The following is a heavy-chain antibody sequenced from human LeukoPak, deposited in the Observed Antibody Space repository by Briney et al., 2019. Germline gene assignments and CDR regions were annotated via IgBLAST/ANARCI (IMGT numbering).Heavy chain of an antibody. CDR1: GGTFSSYA. CDR2: IIPIFGTA. V-gene: IGHV1-69*13. D-gene: IGHD3-22*01. CDR3: ARENYDTSEFDY. J-gene: IGHJ4*02. Sequence: SVKVSCTASGGTFSSYAISWVRQAPGQGLEWMGGIIPIFGTANYAQKFQGRVTITADESTSTAYMELSSLRSEDTAVYYCARENYDTSEFDYWGQGTLVTVSS.